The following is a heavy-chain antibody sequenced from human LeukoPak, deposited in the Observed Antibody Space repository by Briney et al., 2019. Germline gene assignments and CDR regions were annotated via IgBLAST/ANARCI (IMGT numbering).Heavy chain of an antibody. CDR1: GFTFSSCW. Sequence: GGSLRLSCAASGFTFSSCWMHWVRQAPGKGLVWVSRINSDGSSTSYADSVKGRFTISRDNAKNTLYLQMNSLRAEDTAVYYCARAVLYNAAPSDYWGQGTLVTVSS. CDR2: INSDGSST. V-gene: IGHV3-74*01. CDR3: ARAVLYNAAPSDY. J-gene: IGHJ4*02. D-gene: IGHD6-6*01.